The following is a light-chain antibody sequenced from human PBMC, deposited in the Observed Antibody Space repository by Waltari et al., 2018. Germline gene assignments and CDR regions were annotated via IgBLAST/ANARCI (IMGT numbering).Light chain of an antibody. CDR1: QGIRSA. Sequence: AIQLTQSPSSLSASVGDRVTITCRASQGIRSALAWFQQRPGKAPKLLIYDASTLEGGVPSRFSGSGSGTDFTLTISSLQPEDFATYYCQQFNNYPPLTFGGGTKVEIK. V-gene: IGKV1D-13*01. CDR2: DAS. CDR3: QQFNNYPPLT. J-gene: IGKJ4*01.